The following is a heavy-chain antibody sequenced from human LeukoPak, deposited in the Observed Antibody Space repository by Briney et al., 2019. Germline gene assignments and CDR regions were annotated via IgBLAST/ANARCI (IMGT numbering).Heavy chain of an antibody. V-gene: IGHV4-59*01. J-gene: IGHJ4*02. D-gene: IGHD5-24*01. CDR2: IYYSGST. CDR3: ASLAGEMGFDY. Sequence: SETLSLTCTVSGGSISSYYWSWIRQPPGKGLEWIGYIYYSGSTNYNPSLKSRVTISVDTSKNQFSLKLRSVTAADTAVYYCASLAGEMGFDYWGQGTLVTVSS. CDR1: GGSISSYY.